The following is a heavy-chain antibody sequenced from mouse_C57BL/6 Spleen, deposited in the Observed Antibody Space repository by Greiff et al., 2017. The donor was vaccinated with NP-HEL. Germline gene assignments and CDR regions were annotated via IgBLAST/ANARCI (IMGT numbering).Heavy chain of an antibody. V-gene: IGHV3-6*01. CDR3: AREGYGSSGWYFDV. CDR1: GYSITSGYY. J-gene: IGHJ1*03. D-gene: IGHD1-1*01. CDR2: ISYDGSN. Sequence: EVKLMESGPGLVKPSQSLSLTCSVTGYSITSGYYWNWIRQFPGNKLEWMGYISYDGSNNYNPSLKNRISITRDTSKNQFFLKLNSVTTEDTATYYCAREGYGSSGWYFDVWGTGTTVTVSS.